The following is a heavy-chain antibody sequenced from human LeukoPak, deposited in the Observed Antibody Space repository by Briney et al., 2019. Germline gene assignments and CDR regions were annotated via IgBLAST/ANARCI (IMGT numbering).Heavy chain of an antibody. CDR2: MNPNSGNT. V-gene: IGHV1-8*02. J-gene: IGHJ4*02. D-gene: IGHD3-10*01. Sequence: ASVKVSCKASGYTFTSYYMHWVRQAPGQGLEWMGWMNPNSGNTGYAQKFQGRVTLTRNTSINTVYMELSSLRSEDTAVYYCARGLGESHWGQGTLVTVSS. CDR3: ARGLGESH. CDR1: GYTFTSYY.